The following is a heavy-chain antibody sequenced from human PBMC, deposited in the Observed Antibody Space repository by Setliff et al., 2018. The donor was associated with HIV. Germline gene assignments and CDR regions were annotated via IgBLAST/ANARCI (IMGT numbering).Heavy chain of an antibody. CDR2: IAYSGTTMYT. D-gene: IGHD6-13*01. CDR3: ARQGRGLIAAVDY. Sequence: SETLSLTCTVSGGSFIGSSFQSTWIRQTPGKGLEWIADIAYSGTTMYTNYNPSLESRVIVSEDTSRDQFFLKLTSVTADDTAIYYCARQGRGLIAAVDYWGQGTLVTVSS. V-gene: IGHV4-39*07. J-gene: IGHJ4*02. CDR1: GGSFIGSSFQ.